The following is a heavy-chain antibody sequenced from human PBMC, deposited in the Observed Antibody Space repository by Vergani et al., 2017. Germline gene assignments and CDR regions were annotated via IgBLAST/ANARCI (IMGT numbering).Heavy chain of an antibody. CDR3: ATKSCGTPGCQIGYFKE. CDR2: ISYDGTQK. CDR1: GFTSSYYA. Sequence: QVHLLKSGGGVVQPGRSLRLSCVVPGFTSSYYATHWVRQAPGKGLEWVAVISYDGTQKHSADSVKGRFTISRDNSKSTLYLQMNSLRTEDTAVYYCATKSCGTPGCQIGYFKEWGQGTLVTVSS. D-gene: IGHD1-1*01. V-gene: IGHV3-30*03. J-gene: IGHJ1*01.